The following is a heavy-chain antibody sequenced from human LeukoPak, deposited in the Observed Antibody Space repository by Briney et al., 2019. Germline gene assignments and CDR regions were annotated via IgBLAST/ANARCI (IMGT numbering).Heavy chain of an antibody. Sequence: SETLSLTCTVSGDSIGSYYWSWVRQPPGKGLEWIGYIYYSGSTNYNPSLKSRVTISVDTSKNQFALKLSSVTAADTAVYYCASGAYYDSSGYSSFDYWGQGTLVTVSS. J-gene: IGHJ4*02. CDR3: ASGAYYDSSGYSSFDY. CDR2: IYYSGST. D-gene: IGHD3-22*01. V-gene: IGHV4-59*08. CDR1: GDSIGSYY.